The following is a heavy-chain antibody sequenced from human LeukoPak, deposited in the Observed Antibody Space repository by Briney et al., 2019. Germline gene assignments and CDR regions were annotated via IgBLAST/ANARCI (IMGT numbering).Heavy chain of an antibody. CDR3: ARKGSNYGFSVAP. J-gene: IGHJ5*02. D-gene: IGHD4-11*01. Sequence: PSETLSLTCAVSGYSISSGYYWGWIRQPPGKGLEWIGSIYHSGSTYYNPSLKSRVTISVDTSKNQFSLKLSSVTAADTAVYYCARKGSNYGFSVAPWGQGTLVTVSS. V-gene: IGHV4-38-2*01. CDR2: IYHSGST. CDR1: GYSISSGYY.